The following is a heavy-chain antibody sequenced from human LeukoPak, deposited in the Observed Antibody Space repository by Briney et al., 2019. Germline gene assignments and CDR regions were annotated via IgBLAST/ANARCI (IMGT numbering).Heavy chain of an antibody. D-gene: IGHD5-18*01. CDR2: IYYSGST. CDR3: ARRGYNYGVDY. CDR1: GGSITTTNYL. V-gene: IGHV4-39*01. J-gene: IGHJ4*02. Sequence: PSETLSLTCTVPGGSITTTNYLWGWIRQPPGKGLEWIGSIYYSGSTFYNPSLKSRVTISVDTSKNQFSLKLTSMTAADTAVYYCARRGYNYGVDYWGQGALVTVSS.